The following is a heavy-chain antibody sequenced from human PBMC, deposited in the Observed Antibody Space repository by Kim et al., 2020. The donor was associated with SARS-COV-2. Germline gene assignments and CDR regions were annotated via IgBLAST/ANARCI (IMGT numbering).Heavy chain of an antibody. V-gene: IGHV3-23*01. Sequence: GGSLRLSCAASGFTFSSYAMSWVRQAPGKGLEWVSAISGSGGSTYYADSVKGRFTISRDTSKNTLYLQMNSMRAEDTAVYYCAKKYSSSVMGWVAKGLLYGMDVWGQGTTVTVSS. CDR3: AKKYSSSVMGWVAKGLLYGMDV. J-gene: IGHJ6*02. D-gene: IGHD6-13*01. CDR2: ISGSGGST. CDR1: GFTFSSYA.